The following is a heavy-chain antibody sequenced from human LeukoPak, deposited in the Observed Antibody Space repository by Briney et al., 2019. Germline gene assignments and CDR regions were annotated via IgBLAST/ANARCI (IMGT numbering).Heavy chain of an antibody. Sequence: GGSLRLSCAASGFTFSSYSMNWVRQAPGKGLEWVSYISSSSSTIYYADSVKGRFTISRDNAKNSLYLQMNSLRAEDTAVYYCATFDFVFLPDAFDIWGQGTMVTVSS. D-gene: IGHD3-16*01. CDR1: GFTFSSYS. CDR3: ATFDFVFLPDAFDI. CDR2: ISSSSSTI. V-gene: IGHV3-48*01. J-gene: IGHJ3*02.